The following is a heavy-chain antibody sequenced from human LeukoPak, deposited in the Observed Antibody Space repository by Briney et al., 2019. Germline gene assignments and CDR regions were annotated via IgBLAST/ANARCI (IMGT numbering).Heavy chain of an antibody. Sequence: GGSLRLSCAASGFTFSSYGMHWVRQAPGKGLEWVAVIWYDGSNKYYADSVKGRFTISRDNSKNTLYLQMNSLRAEDTAVYYCARDRGTYCSGVSCYSLNYWGQGTLVTVSS. CDR2: IWYDGSNK. CDR3: ARDRGTYCSGVSCYSLNY. CDR1: GFTFSSYG. V-gene: IGHV3-33*01. J-gene: IGHJ4*02. D-gene: IGHD2-15*01.